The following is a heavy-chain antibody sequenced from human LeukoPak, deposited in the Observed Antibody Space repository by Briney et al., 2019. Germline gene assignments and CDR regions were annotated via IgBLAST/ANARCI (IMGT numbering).Heavy chain of an antibody. V-gene: IGHV3-30*14. D-gene: IGHD2-15*01. CDR3: ASDSYSPEYFQH. CDR1: GFTFSSYA. J-gene: IGHJ1*01. CDR2: ISYDGSNK. Sequence: GGSLRLSCAASGFTFSSYAMHWVRQAPDKGLEWVAVISYDGSNKYYADSVKGRFTISRDNSKNTLYLQMNSLRAEDTAVYYCASDSYSPEYFQHWGQGTLVTVSS.